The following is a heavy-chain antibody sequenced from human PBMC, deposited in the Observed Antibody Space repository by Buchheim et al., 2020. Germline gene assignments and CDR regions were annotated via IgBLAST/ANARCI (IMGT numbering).Heavy chain of an antibody. CDR2: INPSGGST. Sequence: QVQLVQSGAEVKKPGASVKVSCKASGYTFTSYYMHWVRQAPGQGLEWMGIINPSGGSTSYAQKFQGRVTMTRDTSTSPVYMELSSLRSEDTAVYYCARDVVLMVYAMLGGFGYWGQGTL. D-gene: IGHD2-8*01. V-gene: IGHV1-46*03. CDR1: GYTFTSYY. CDR3: ARDVVLMVYAMLGGFGY. J-gene: IGHJ4*02.